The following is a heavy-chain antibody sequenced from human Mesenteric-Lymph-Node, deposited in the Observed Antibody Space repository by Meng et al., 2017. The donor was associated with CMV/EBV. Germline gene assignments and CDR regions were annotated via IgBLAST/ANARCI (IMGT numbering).Heavy chain of an antibody. CDR2: ISSSGSSI. V-gene: IGHV3-11*01. Sequence: GESLKISCAASGFTFSDYYMSWIRQAPGKGLEWVSYISSSGSSIYYADSVKGRFTISRDNAKNSLYLQMNNLRAEDTAVYYCARDLGHWIGYWGQGTLVTVSS. CDR1: GFTFSDYY. J-gene: IGHJ4*02. D-gene: IGHD3-16*01. CDR3: ARDLGHWIGY.